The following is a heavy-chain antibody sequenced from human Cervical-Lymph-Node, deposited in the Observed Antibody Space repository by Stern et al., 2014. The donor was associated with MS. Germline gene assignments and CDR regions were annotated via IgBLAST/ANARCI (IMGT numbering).Heavy chain of an antibody. Sequence: MQLVQSGAEVKKPGESLKISCKGSGYRFSSYWIAWGRQMPGKGLEWMGIIYPDDSDTRYSPSFQGQVTISADKSISTVYLQWSSLKASDAAVYYCARRPRKAFDIWGQGAMVTVSS. CDR3: ARRPRKAFDI. V-gene: IGHV5-51*03. CDR2: IYPDDSDT. J-gene: IGHJ3*02. CDR1: GYRFSSYW. D-gene: IGHD6-6*01.